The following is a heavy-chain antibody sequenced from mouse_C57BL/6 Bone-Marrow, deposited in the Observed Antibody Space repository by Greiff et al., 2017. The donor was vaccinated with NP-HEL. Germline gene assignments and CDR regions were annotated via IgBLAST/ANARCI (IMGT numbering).Heavy chain of an antibody. J-gene: IGHJ3*01. CDR3: ARSGGLYYVAY. Sequence: QVQLKESGAELVKPGASVKISCKASGYAFSSYWMNWVKQRPGKGLEWIGQIYPGDGDTNYNGKFKGKATLTADKSSSTAYMQLSSLTSEDSAVYFCARSGGLYYVAYWGQGTLVTVAA. CDR2: IYPGDGDT. CDR1: GYAFSSYW. V-gene: IGHV1-80*01. D-gene: IGHD1-1*01.